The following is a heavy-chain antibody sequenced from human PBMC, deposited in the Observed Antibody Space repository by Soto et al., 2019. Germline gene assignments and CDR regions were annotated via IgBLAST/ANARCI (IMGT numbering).Heavy chain of an antibody. CDR2: IFPSDSDT. CDR3: VRQLGRAHQN. V-gene: IGHV5-51*01. CDR1: GYSFTSNW. J-gene: IGHJ1*01. D-gene: IGHD7-27*01. Sequence: GESLKISCKASGYSFTSNWIGWVRQRPGKGLEWMGNIFPSDSDTRYSPSFEGQVIISADKDITTAYLEWRSLKASDTATYYCVRQLGRAHQNWGQGALVTVSS.